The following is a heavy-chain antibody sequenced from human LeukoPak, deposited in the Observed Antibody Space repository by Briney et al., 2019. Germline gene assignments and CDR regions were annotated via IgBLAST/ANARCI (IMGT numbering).Heavy chain of an antibody. D-gene: IGHD6-13*01. CDR3: ARGPFPIAAAGTGFDH. CDR2: VYTGGST. CDR1: ALTISTNY. Sequence: RGSLRLSCAASALTISTNYMSWVRQAPGKGMESLSVVYTGGSTYYADSVKGRFTISRDNSKNTLYLQMNSLRSEDTAVYYCARGPFPIAAAGTGFDHWGQGTLVTVSS. J-gene: IGHJ4*02. V-gene: IGHV3-66*02.